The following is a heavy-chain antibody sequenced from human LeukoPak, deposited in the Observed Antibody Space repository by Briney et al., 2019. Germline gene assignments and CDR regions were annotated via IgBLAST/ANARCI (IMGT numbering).Heavy chain of an antibody. Sequence: GGSLRLPCAASGFTFSSYAMSWVRQAPGKGLEWVSAISGSGGSTYYADSVKGRFTISRDNSKNTLYLQMNSLRAEDTAVYYCAKVGAAGTPPAPYYFDYWGQGTLVTVSS. J-gene: IGHJ4*02. V-gene: IGHV3-23*01. CDR3: AKVGAAGTPPAPYYFDY. CDR2: ISGSGGST. D-gene: IGHD6-13*01. CDR1: GFTFSSYA.